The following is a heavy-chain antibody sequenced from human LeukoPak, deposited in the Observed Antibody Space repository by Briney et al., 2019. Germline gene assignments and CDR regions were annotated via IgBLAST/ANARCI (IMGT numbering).Heavy chain of an antibody. D-gene: IGHD6-13*01. J-gene: IGHJ4*02. Sequence: PGGSLSLSCAASGFTFSSYWMYWVRQAPGKGLVWVSRLNPDGTSTNYADSVKGRFTISRDNAKNTLYLQMNSLRADDTAVYYCAVKIVAAAPRNWGQGTLVSVSS. CDR1: GFTFSSYW. V-gene: IGHV3-74*01. CDR2: LNPDGTST. CDR3: AVKIVAAAPRN.